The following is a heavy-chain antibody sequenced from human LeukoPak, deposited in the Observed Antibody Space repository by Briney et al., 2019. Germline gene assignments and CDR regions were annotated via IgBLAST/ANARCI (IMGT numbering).Heavy chain of an antibody. CDR3: ATETNGRHYDY. CDR2: IGPTGSDR. Sequence: GGSLRLSRTASGLTFSTSGFNWVRQAPGKGPEWVASIGPTGSDRYHADSIKGRFTISRDNANNFLYLQMNSLRAEDTAVYYCATETNGRHYDYWGQGTLLTVSS. D-gene: IGHD1-14*01. J-gene: IGHJ4*02. CDR1: GLTFSTSG. V-gene: IGHV3-21*06.